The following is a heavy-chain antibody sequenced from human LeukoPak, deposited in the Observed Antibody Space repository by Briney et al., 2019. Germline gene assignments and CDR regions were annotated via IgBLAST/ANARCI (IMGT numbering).Heavy chain of an antibody. CDR1: GGSISDYY. CDR2: IYYSGST. D-gene: IGHD2-8*01. Sequence: SETLSLTCTVSGGSISDYYWSWIRQPPGKGLEWIGCIYYSGSTNYNPSLSLKSRVTISVDTSKNQFSLKLSSVTAADTALYYCARHKTEMDDWFDPWGQGTLVTVSS. V-gene: IGHV4-59*01. CDR3: ARHKTEMDDWFDP. J-gene: IGHJ5*02.